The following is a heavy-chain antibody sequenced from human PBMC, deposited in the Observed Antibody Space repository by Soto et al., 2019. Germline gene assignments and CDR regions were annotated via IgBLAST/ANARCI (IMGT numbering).Heavy chain of an antibody. D-gene: IGHD1-26*01. V-gene: IGHV4-61*01. CDR2: IYYSGST. CDR3: ARGGGGTYYYFDY. CDR1: GGSVSSGSYY. Sequence: QVQLQESGPGLVKPSETLSLTCTVPGGSVSSGSYYWSWIRQPPGKGLEWIGYIYYSGSTNYNSSLKSRVTISVDTSKNQFSLNLSSVTAADTAVYYCARGGGGTYYYFDYWGQGTLVTVSS. J-gene: IGHJ4*02.